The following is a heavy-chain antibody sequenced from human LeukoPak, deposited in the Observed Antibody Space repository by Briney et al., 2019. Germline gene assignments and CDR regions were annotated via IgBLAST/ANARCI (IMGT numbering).Heavy chain of an antibody. Sequence: PGGSLRLSCAASGFSVSGDYMSWVRQAPGKGLEWVSFIYRGDKTHYADSVKGRFTISRDNSKNTVYLQMNSLRAEDTAVYYCAKGLIYGDSDPNWGQGTLVTVSS. CDR2: IYRGDKT. V-gene: IGHV3-53*01. CDR1: GFSVSGDY. J-gene: IGHJ4*02. CDR3: AKGLIYGDSDPN. D-gene: IGHD4-17*01.